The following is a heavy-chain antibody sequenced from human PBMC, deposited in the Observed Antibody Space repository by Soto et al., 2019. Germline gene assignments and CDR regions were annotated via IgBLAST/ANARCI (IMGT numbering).Heavy chain of an antibody. CDR2: FDPDDGET. CDR1: GYTLTELS. Sequence: ASVKVSRKVSGYTLTELSMHWVRQAPGTGLEWMGGFDPDDGETIYAQKFQGRVTMTEDTSTDAAYMELSSLRSEDTAVYYCATVFYDFWSGYDAFDIWGQGTMVTV. D-gene: IGHD3-3*01. J-gene: IGHJ3*02. V-gene: IGHV1-24*01. CDR3: ATVFYDFWSGYDAFDI.